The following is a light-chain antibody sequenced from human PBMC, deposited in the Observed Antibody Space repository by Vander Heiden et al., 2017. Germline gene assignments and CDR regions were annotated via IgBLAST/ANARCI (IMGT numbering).Light chain of an antibody. CDR1: SSNIGSNY. CDR3: EAWDDSLKGVV. J-gene: IGLJ2*01. CDR2: RNN. V-gene: IGLV1-47*01. Sequence: QPVLTQPRSACWSPGQRVTISCSGSSSNIGSNYVYWYQQLPGTAPKLLIYRNNQRPSGVPDRFSGTEAGSTAALAISGLRSGDEADYYCEAWDDSLKGVVFGGGTKLTVL.